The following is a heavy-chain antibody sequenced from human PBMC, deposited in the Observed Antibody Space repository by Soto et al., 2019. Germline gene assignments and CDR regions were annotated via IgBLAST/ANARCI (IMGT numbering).Heavy chain of an antibody. CDR2: ISSSSSTI. CDR3: ARDHPPDTDMVGGEDWFDP. CDR1: GFTFSSYS. V-gene: IGHV3-48*01. Sequence: EVQLVESGGGLVQPGGSLRLSCAASGFTFSSYSMNWVRQAPGKGLEWVSYISSSSSTIYYADSVKGRFTISRDNAKNSLYLQMNSLRAEDTAVYYCARDHPPDTDMVGGEDWFDPWGQGTLVTVSS. D-gene: IGHD5-18*01. J-gene: IGHJ5*02.